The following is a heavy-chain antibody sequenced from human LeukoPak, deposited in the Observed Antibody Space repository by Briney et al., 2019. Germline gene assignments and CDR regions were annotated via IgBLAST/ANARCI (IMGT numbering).Heavy chain of an antibody. V-gene: IGHV3-23*01. CDR1: GFTFSNYA. J-gene: IGHJ4*02. CDR2: ISGSGGIT. D-gene: IGHD3-16*01. CDR3: ARTAWGILGDYYFDY. Sequence: PGGSLRLSCAASGFTFSNYAMSWVRQAPGKGLEWLSAISGSGGITYYVDSVKGRFTISRDNSKNTLYLQMNSLRAEDTAVYYCARTAWGILGDYYFDYWGQGTLVTVSS.